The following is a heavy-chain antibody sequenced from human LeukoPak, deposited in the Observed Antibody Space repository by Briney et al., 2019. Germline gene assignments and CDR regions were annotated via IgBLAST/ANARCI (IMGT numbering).Heavy chain of an antibody. CDR3: ARVDSGYDFYYYYYMDV. V-gene: IGHV4-39*01. Sequence: SETLSLTCTVSGGSISSSSYYWGWTRQPPGKGLEWIGSIYYSGSTYYNPSLKSRVTISVDTSKNQFSLKLSSVTAADTAVYYCARVDSGYDFYYYYYMDVWGKGTTVTISS. CDR1: GGSISSSSYY. J-gene: IGHJ6*03. CDR2: IYYSGST. D-gene: IGHD5-12*01.